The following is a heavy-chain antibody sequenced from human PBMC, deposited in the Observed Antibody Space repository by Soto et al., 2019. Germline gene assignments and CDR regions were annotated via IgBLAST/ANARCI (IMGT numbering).Heavy chain of an antibody. J-gene: IGHJ4*02. V-gene: IGHV3-30*03. CDR1: GFTVSSYG. CDR2: RSRDGGTK. D-gene: IGHD2-8*02. CDR3: TGEVASGY. Sequence: QGQLVESGGGVVQPGRSLRLSCAASGFTVSSYGMHWVRQATGKGLEWVAVRSRDGGTKYYVDFVKGLFTISKDNSRNTLFQEMNSLRGDDMPVYYCTGEVASGYWGQGTLVTVSS.